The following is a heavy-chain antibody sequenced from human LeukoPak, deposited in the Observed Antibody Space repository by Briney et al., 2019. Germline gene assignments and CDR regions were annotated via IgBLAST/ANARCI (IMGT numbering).Heavy chain of an antibody. CDR2: IYYSGSI. J-gene: IGHJ2*01. CDR1: GGSISSDGYF. V-gene: IGHV4-61*08. CDR3: ARASRPTYWYFDL. Sequence: SETLSLTCTVSGGSISSDGYFWSWIRQPPGKGLEWIGYIYYSGSINYNPSLKSRVTISVDTSKNQFSLKLSSVTAADTAVYYCARASRPTYWYFDLWGRGTLVTVSS.